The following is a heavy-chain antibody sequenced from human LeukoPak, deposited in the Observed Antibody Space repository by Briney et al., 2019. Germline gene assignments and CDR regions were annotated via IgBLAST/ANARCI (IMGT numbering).Heavy chain of an antibody. Sequence: SETLSLTCTVSGDSISTYYWSRIRQPPGKELEWIGYVYYNGSTHHNPSLKSRVTISVDTSKNQFSLKLSSVTAADTAVYYCAAHFYRKATPVDYWGQGTLVTVSS. D-gene: IGHD4-11*01. CDR1: GDSISTYY. CDR3: AAHFYRKATPVDY. V-gene: IGHV4-59*12. J-gene: IGHJ4*02. CDR2: VYYNGST.